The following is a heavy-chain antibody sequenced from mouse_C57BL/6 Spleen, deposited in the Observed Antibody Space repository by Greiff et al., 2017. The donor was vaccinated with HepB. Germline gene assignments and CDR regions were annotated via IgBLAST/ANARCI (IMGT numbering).Heavy chain of an antibody. V-gene: IGHV1-78*01. Sequence: VQRVESDAELVKPGASVKISCKVSGYTFTDHTIHWMKQRPEQGLEWIGYIYPRDGSTKYNEKFKGKATLTADKSSSTAYMQLNSLTSEDSAVYFCARGHYYGSSPDWWGQGTTLTVSS. CDR2: IYPRDGST. CDR1: GYTFTDHT. J-gene: IGHJ2*01. CDR3: ARGHYYGSSPDW. D-gene: IGHD1-1*01.